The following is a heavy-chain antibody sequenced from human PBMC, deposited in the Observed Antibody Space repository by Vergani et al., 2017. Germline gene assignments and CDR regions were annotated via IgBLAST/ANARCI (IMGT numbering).Heavy chain of an antibody. J-gene: IGHJ6*02. CDR1: GFSFPGYA. CDR3: TRTREGMGSNNGPPDYVFALNV. Sequence: EVQLLESGGGLVQPGGSLRLSCEASGFSFPGYAMSWVRQAPGKGLEWVSSVSGSSATPYYADSVKGRFIISRDNSKNTMHLQMNSLRADDTAVYYCTRTREGMGSNNGPPDYVFALNVWGQGTTVIVSS. V-gene: IGHV3-23*01. D-gene: IGHD4-17*01. CDR2: VSGSSATP.